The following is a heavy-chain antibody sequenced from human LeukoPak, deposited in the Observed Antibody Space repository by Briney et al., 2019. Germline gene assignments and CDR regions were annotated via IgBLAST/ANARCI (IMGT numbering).Heavy chain of an antibody. CDR1: GFTFDDYG. J-gene: IGHJ4*02. D-gene: IGHD3-22*01. V-gene: IGHV3-20*04. CDR2: INWNGGST. Sequence: GGSLRLSXAASGFTFDDYGMSWVRQAPGKGLEWVSGINWNGGSTGYADSVKGRFTISRDNAKNSLYLQMNSLRAEDTALYYCARAYDSSGYYARGLDYWGQGTLVTVSS. CDR3: ARAYDSSGYYARGLDY.